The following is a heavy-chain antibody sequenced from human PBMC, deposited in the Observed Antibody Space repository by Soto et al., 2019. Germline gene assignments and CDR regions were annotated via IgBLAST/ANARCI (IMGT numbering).Heavy chain of an antibody. CDR1: GFTFSSYS. Sequence: EVPLVESGGGLVQPGGSLRLSCAASGFTFSSYSMNWVRQAPGKGLEWVSSISSSSSTIYYADSVKGRFTISRDNAKNSLYLQMNSLRAEDTAVYYCARDSGYSYGPLDYWGQGTLVTVSS. CDR3: ARDSGYSYGPLDY. CDR2: ISSSSSTI. J-gene: IGHJ4*02. V-gene: IGHV3-48*01. D-gene: IGHD5-18*01.